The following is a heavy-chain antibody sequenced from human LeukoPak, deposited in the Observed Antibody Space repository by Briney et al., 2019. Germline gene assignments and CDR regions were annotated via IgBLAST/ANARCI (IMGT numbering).Heavy chain of an antibody. CDR2: IYYSGST. Sequence: SETLSLTCTVSGGSISSSSYYWGWIRQPLGKGLEWIGSIYYSGSTNYNPSLKSRVTISVDTSKNQFSLKLSSVTAADTAVYYCARETYYYGSGSYFSRNNNWFDPWGQGTLVTVSS. D-gene: IGHD3-10*01. CDR1: GGSISSSSYY. CDR3: ARETYYYGSGSYFSRNNNWFDP. V-gene: IGHV4-39*07. J-gene: IGHJ5*02.